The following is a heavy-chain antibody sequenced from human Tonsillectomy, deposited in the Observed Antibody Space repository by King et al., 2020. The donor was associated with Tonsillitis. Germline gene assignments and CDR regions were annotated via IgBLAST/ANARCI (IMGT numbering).Heavy chain of an antibody. CDR1: GGSFSGYY. V-gene: IGHV4-34*01. Sequence: VQLQQWGAGLLKPSETLSLTCDVYGGSFSGYYWTWIRQPPGKGLEWIGEINHSGSTNYNPSLKSRVTISVDTSTNRFSLKLSSVTAADTAVFYCARGSMATLDYWGQGTLVTVSS. CDR2: INHSGST. J-gene: IGHJ4*02. CDR3: ARGSMATLDY. D-gene: IGHD5-24*01.